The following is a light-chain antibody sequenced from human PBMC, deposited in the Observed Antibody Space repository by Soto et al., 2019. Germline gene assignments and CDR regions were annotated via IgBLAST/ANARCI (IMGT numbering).Light chain of an antibody. CDR3: QKYQSYPWT. J-gene: IGKJ1*01. CDR1: QILSGW. CDR2: KAS. Sequence: DIQMTQSPSTLSTAAGDRVTITCRASQILSGWLALYQQKPGKAPNLLIYKASSLGCGVPSSFSGIGSGTEFTLNISSLQPDDFATYYCQKYQSYPWTFGQGTKVEIK. V-gene: IGKV1-5*03.